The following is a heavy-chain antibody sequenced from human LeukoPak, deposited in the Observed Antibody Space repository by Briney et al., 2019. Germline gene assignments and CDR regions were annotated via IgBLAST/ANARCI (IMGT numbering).Heavy chain of an antibody. V-gene: IGHV4-4*07. CDR2: IYTSGST. D-gene: IGHD2-2*02. Sequence: PSETLSLTCTVSGGSFSSYYWSWIRQPAGKGLEWIGRIYTSGSTNYNPSLKSRVTMSVDTSKNQFSLKLSSVTAADTAVYYCASATINLDCSSTSCYIDYWGQGTLVTVSS. J-gene: IGHJ4*02. CDR1: GGSFSSYY. CDR3: ASATINLDCSSTSCYIDY.